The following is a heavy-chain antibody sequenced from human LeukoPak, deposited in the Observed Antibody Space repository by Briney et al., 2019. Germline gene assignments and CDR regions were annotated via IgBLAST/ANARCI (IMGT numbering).Heavy chain of an antibody. Sequence: GGSLRLSCAASGFTFSSYAMSWVRQAPGKGLEWVSGISGSGGNTYYADSVKGRFTISRDNSKNTLCLQMNGLRAEDTAVYYCAKVHWRYCSGGSCSYYYGMDVWGQGTTVTVS. J-gene: IGHJ6*02. CDR1: GFTFSSYA. D-gene: IGHD2-15*01. CDR2: ISGSGGNT. CDR3: AKVHWRYCSGGSCSYYYGMDV. V-gene: IGHV3-23*01.